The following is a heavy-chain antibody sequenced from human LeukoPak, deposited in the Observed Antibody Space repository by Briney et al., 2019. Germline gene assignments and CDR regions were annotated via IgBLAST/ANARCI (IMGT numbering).Heavy chain of an antibody. Sequence: GGSLRLSCAASGFTFSSYWMSWVRQAPGKGLEWVANIKQDGSEKYYVDSVKGRFTISRDNAKNSLYLQMNSLRAEDTAVYYCARDIWGSYDNLDYCGQGTLVTVSS. V-gene: IGHV3-7*01. D-gene: IGHD3-16*01. CDR1: GFTFSSYW. CDR2: IKQDGSEK. CDR3: ARDIWGSYDNLDY. J-gene: IGHJ4*02.